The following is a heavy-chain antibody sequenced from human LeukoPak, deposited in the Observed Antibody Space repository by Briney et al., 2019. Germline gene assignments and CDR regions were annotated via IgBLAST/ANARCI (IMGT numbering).Heavy chain of an antibody. Sequence: VASVKDSCKASGYTFTGYYVHWVRQAPGQGLEWMGWINPNNGATGYAPKFQGGVTMARDTSISTAYLDLSSLRSDDTAVYYCARTNSGYLGGYYFDHWGQGTLVTVSS. V-gene: IGHV1-2*02. J-gene: IGHJ4*02. CDR3: ARTNSGYLGGYYFDH. CDR2: INPNNGAT. D-gene: IGHD5-12*01. CDR1: GYTFTGYY.